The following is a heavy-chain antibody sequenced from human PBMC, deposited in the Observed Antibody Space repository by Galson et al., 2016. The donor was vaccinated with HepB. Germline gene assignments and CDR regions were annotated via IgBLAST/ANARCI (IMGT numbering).Heavy chain of an antibody. D-gene: IGHD3-10*01. CDR1: GYIFTDIA. V-gene: IGHV1-3*01. CDR2: INAGSGNT. J-gene: IGHJ6*02. Sequence: SVKVSCKASGYIFTDIALHWVRQAPGQSLEWMGWINAGSGNTKSSQKFHDRVTLTRDTSATTAYLYLSGLRFEDTAVYYCARGALLSQVRVLDVWGQGTTVTVSS. CDR3: ARGALLSQVRVLDV.